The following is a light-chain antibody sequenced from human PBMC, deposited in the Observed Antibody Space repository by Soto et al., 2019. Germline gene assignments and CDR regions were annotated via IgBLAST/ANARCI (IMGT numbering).Light chain of an antibody. V-gene: IGKV1-39*01. Sequence: DIQRTKDPYSLSASGGDSVSVTFRASQTIGRDLNWYQQQPGKAPKLLIYAGSNLQSGVPSRLSGTGSGTDFTLPISSLQPEDFSTYYCQHSFISPHTLGQGRKVDIK. CDR3: QHSFISPHT. J-gene: IGKJ2*01. CDR1: QTIGRD. CDR2: AGS.